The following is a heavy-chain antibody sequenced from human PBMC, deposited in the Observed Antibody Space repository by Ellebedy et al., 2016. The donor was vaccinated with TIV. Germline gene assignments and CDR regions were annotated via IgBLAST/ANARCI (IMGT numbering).Heavy chain of an antibody. J-gene: IGHJ4*02. CDR2: INSDGSST. CDR1: GFTFSTYW. CDR3: ARDRARAVEY. V-gene: IGHV3-74*01. D-gene: IGHD3-10*01. Sequence: GESLKISCAASGFTFSTYWMHWARQAPGKGLVWVSRINSDGSSTSYADSVKGRFTISRDNVKNTLYLQMNSLRAEDAAVYYCARDRARAVEYWGQGTLVTVSS.